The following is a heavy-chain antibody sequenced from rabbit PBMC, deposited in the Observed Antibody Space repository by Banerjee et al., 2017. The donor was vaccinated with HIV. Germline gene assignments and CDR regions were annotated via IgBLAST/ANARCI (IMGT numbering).Heavy chain of an antibody. CDR1: GFTLSSYW. Sequence: QSLEESGGGLVQPEGSLTLTCKASGFTLSSYWMCWVRQAPGKGLEWIGCIYTTSGTWYARWVNGRFTISRSTSLNTVDLKMTSLTAADTATYFCATGYSSAFNLWGPGTLVTVS. D-gene: IGHD4-1*01. CDR3: ATGYSSAFNL. CDR2: IYTTSGT. J-gene: IGHJ4*01. V-gene: IGHV1S43*01.